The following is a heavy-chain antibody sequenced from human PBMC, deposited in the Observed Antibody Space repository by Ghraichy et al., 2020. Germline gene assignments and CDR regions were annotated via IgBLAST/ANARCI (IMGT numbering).Heavy chain of an antibody. V-gene: IGHV4-59*01. Sequence: SETLSLTCTVSGGSISSYYWSWIRQPPGKGLEWIGYIFYTGSTNYNPSLESRVTISVDTSKNQFSLNLSSVTAADTAVYYCARVRCTSTGCYTRCTFDYWGQGTLVTVSS. CDR3: ARVRCTSTGCYTRCTFDY. CDR2: IFYTGST. J-gene: IGHJ4*02. CDR1: GGSISSYY. D-gene: IGHD2-2*02.